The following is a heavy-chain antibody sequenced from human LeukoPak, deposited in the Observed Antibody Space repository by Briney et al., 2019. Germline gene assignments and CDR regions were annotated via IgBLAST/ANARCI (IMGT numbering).Heavy chain of an antibody. CDR3: ANWGGTQTIGDIWYGPLDY. CDR2: IRAGGDVT. Sequence: GGSLRLSCVASRFTFSKYIMTWVRQGQGKGLEWVASIRAGGDVTFYADSVKGRFRASRDNSRNTVYLEMNSLRVDDTGVYFCANWGGTQTIGDIWYGPLDYWGQGTQVTVSS. V-gene: IGHV3-23*01. CDR1: RFTFSKYI. J-gene: IGHJ4*02. D-gene: IGHD3-16*01.